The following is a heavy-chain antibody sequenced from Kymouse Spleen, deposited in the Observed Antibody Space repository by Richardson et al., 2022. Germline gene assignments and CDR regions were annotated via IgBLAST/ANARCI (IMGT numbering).Heavy chain of an antibody. CDR3: AKDSSGSYLYYYYGMDV. CDR1: GFTFSSYG. J-gene: IGHJ6*02. V-gene: IGHV3-30*18. Sequence: QVQLVESGGGVVQPGRSLRLSCAASGFTFSSYGMHWVRQAPGKGLEWVAVISYDGSNKYYADSVKGRFTISRDNSKNTLYLQMNSLRAEDTAVYYCAKDSSGSYLYYYYGMDVWGQGTTVTVSS. CDR2: ISYDGSNK. D-gene: IGHD1-26*01.